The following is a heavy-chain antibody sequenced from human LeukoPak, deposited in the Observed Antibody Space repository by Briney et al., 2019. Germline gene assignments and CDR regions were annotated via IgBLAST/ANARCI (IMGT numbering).Heavy chain of an antibody. CDR1: GFTFSSYA. D-gene: IGHD3-22*01. J-gene: IGHJ4*02. CDR2: ISGSGGST. CDR3: TRGADSSGYYY. V-gene: IGHV3-23*01. Sequence: PGGSLRLSCAASGFTFSSYAMSWVRQAPGKGLEWVSAISGSGGSTYYADSVKGRFTISRDNSKNIAYLQMNSLKTEDTAVYYCTRGADSSGYYYWGQGTLVTVSS.